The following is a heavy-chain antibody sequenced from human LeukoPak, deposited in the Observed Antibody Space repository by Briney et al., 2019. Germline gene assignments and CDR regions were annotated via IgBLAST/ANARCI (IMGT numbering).Heavy chain of an antibody. CDR3: ASGKRITIRYYYYMDV. Sequence: GGSLRLSCAASGFTFSSYAMHWVRQAPGKGLEWVAVISYDGSNKYYADSVKGRFTISRDNSKNTLYLQMNSLRAEDTAVYYCASGKRITIRYYYYMDVWGKGTTVTVSS. V-gene: IGHV3-30*04. D-gene: IGHD3-3*01. J-gene: IGHJ6*03. CDR1: GFTFSSYA. CDR2: ISYDGSNK.